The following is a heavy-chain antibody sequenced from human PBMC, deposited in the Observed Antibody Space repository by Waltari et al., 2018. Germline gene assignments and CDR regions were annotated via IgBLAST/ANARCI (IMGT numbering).Heavy chain of an antibody. V-gene: IGHV3-23*01. CDR1: GFTFSSHA. CDR2: ITGSGSRT. CDR3: GTCEGAGYHVDYFDY. D-gene: IGHD3-9*01. J-gene: IGHJ4*02. Sequence: EVLFLESGGGLVQPGGSLRLSCEASGFTFSSHALSWVRQTPGKGLEWVSGITGSGSRTYYADSVKGRFTISRDNSKNTLFLQMNSLRAEDTAVYYCGTCEGAGYHVDYFDYWGQGTLVTVSS.